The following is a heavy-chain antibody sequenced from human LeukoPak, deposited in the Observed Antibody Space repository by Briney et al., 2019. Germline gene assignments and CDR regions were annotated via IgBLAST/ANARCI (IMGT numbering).Heavy chain of an antibody. Sequence: GGSLRLSCAASGFTFNNYAMSWVRQAPGKGLEWVSAISGSGGTTYYADSVKGRFTISRDNSKNTLYLQMNSLRAEDTAVYYCAKAPVVVTAIGAFDIWGQGTMVTVSS. CDR2: ISGSGGTT. CDR1: GFTFNNYA. J-gene: IGHJ3*02. V-gene: IGHV3-23*01. D-gene: IGHD2-21*02. CDR3: AKAPVVVTAIGAFDI.